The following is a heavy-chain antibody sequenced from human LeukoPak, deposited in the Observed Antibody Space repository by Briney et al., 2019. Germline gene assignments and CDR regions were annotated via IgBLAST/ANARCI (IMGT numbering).Heavy chain of an antibody. V-gene: IGHV4-39*07. Sequence: PSETLPLTCTVSGDSISSSNYYWGWIRQPPGKGLEWIGNIYYSGSTYYNPSLKSRVTISVDTSKNQFSLKLSSVTAADTAVYYCARGSGGYLSLGVDYWGQGTLVTVSS. J-gene: IGHJ4*02. CDR3: ARGSGGYLSLGVDY. CDR2: IYYSGST. CDR1: GDSISSSNYY. D-gene: IGHD3-22*01.